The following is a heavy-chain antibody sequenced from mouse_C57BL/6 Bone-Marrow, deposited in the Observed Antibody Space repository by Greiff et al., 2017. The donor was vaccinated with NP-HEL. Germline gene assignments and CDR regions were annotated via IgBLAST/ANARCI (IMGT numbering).Heavy chain of an antibody. D-gene: IGHD2-4*01. Sequence: QVQLQQSGPGLVQPSQSLSITCTVSGFSLTSYGVHWVRQSPGKGLEWLGVIWRGGSTDYNVAFMSRLSITKDNSKSQVFFKMNSLQADDTAIYYCAKWLEDYELYDAMDYWGQGTSVTVSS. CDR2: IWRGGST. CDR1: GFSLTSYG. J-gene: IGHJ4*01. V-gene: IGHV2-5*01. CDR3: AKWLEDYELYDAMDY.